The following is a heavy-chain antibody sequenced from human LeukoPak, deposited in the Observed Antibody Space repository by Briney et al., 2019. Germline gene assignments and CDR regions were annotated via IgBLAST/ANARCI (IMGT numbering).Heavy chain of an antibody. CDR2: IRYDGSNK. CDR1: GFTFSSYG. Sequence: PGGSLRLSCAASGFTFSSYGMPWVRQAPGKGLEWVAFIRYDGSNKYYADSVKGRFTISRDNSKNTLYLQMNSLGAEDTAVYYCAKDRVVAGTTGAFDIWGQGTMVTVSS. CDR3: AKDRVVAGTTGAFDI. D-gene: IGHD6-19*01. J-gene: IGHJ3*02. V-gene: IGHV3-30*02.